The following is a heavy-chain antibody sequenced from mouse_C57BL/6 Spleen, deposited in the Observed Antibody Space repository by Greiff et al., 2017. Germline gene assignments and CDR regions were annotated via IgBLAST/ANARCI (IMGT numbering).Heavy chain of an antibody. Sequence: QVQLQQPGAELVRPGSSVKLSCKASGYTFTSYWMHWVKQRPIQGLEWIGNIDPSDSETHYNQKFKDKATLTVDKSSSTAYMQLSSLTSEDSAVYYCARGGYYDDDGWYFDVWGTGTTVTVSS. CDR1: GYTFTSYW. D-gene: IGHD2-4*01. CDR2: IDPSDSET. V-gene: IGHV1-52*01. J-gene: IGHJ1*03. CDR3: ARGGYYDDDGWYFDV.